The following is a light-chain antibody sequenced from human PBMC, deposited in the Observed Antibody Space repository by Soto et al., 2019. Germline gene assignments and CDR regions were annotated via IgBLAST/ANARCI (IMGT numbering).Light chain of an antibody. V-gene: IGKV1-12*01. J-gene: IGKJ5*01. CDR2: TVS. Sequence: DIQMTQSPSSLSASVGDSVTITCRASQGIGRWLAWYQQKPGKAHNXLIYTVSSLKSGVPSRFSGSGSGTDLTLTISHLQPEDFATYYCQQAASFPITFGQGTRREI. CDR3: QQAASFPIT. CDR1: QGIGRW.